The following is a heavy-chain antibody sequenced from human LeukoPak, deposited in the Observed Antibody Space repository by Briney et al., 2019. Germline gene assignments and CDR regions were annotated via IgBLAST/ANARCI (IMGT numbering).Heavy chain of an antibody. V-gene: IGHV1-46*01. D-gene: IGHD3-10*01. CDR3: SRGGISGSIGVGFDY. CDR1: GYTFTSYY. CDR2: INSSGGGT. J-gene: IGHJ4*02. Sequence: ASVKVSCTASGYTFTSYYIHWVRQAPGQGLEWLGIINSSGGGTSYAQKFQGRVTMARATSTSTVYMELSSLTSEDTAIYYCSRGGISGSIGVGFDYWGQGTLVTVSS.